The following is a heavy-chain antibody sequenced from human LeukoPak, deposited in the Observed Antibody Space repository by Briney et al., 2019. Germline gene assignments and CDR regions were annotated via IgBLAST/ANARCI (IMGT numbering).Heavy chain of an antibody. J-gene: IGHJ4*02. D-gene: IGHD3-10*01. CDR2: ISARGDNT. Sequence: GGSLRLSCAASGFTFTNYAMSWVRQAPGKGLEWDSAISARGDNTYYADSVKGRFSISRDNSQNTQYLQMNSLRAEDTAIYYCAKAYHYGAGSSFDYWGQGILVTVSS. V-gene: IGHV3-23*01. CDR1: GFTFTNYA. CDR3: AKAYHYGAGSSFDY.